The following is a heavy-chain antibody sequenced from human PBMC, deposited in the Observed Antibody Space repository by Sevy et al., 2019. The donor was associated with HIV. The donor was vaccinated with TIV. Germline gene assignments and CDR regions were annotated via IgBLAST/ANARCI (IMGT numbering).Heavy chain of an antibody. V-gene: IGHV3-23*01. Sequence: GGSLRLSCAASGFTFSNYAMSWVRQAPGMRLEWVSTITDSEKTYYTESVKGRFSISRDISKSTLFLQMNSLRTEDTAVYYCALGRQQWPTDFWGQRTLVTVSS. CDR3: ALGRQQWPTDF. CDR1: GFTFSNYA. J-gene: IGHJ4*02. CDR2: ITDSEKT. D-gene: IGHD2-8*01.